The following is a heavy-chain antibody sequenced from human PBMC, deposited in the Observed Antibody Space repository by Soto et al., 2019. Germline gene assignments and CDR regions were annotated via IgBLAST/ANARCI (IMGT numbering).Heavy chain of an antibody. J-gene: IGHJ5*02. D-gene: IGHD1-26*01. CDR2: SYYSGST. Sequence: QVQLQESGPGLVKPSETLSLTCTVSGGSIRSYYWSWIRQPPGKGLEWIGSSYYSGSTNYKPSLKSRVTISVDTSKNQFYLKLNSVTAADAAVYCCARQGGWFDPWGQGTLVTGSS. CDR3: ARQGGWFDP. V-gene: IGHV4-59*08. CDR1: GGSIRSYY.